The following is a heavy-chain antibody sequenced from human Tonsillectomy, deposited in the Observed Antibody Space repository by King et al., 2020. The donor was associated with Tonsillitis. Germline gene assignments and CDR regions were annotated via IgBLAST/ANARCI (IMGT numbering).Heavy chain of an antibody. D-gene: IGHD3-10*01. V-gene: IGHV5-10-1*03. CDR2: IDPSDSYT. Sequence: VQLVESGAEVKKPGESLRISCEGSGYRFTSYWISWVRQMPGKGLEWMGRIDPSDSYTNYSPSFQGHVTISADKSTSTAYLQWRSLKASDTAMYYCARPQSTPRGWFDPWGQGTLVTFPS. CDR3: ARPQSTPRGWFDP. J-gene: IGHJ5*02. CDR1: GYRFTSYW.